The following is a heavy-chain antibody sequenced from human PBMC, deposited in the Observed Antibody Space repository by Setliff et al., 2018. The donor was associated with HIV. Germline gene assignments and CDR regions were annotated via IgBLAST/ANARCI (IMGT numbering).Heavy chain of an antibody. V-gene: IGHV4-34*01. J-gene: IGHJ4*02. CDR1: GGSFSGYY. D-gene: IGHD2-8*02. CDR2: INHSGST. CDR3: ATVGAGGREYYFDY. Sequence: SETLSLTCAVYGGSFSGYYWSWIRQPPGKGLEWIGEINHSGSTNYNPSLKSRVTISVDTSKNQFSLKLSAVTAADTAVYYCATVGAGGREYYFDYWGQGTLVTVSS.